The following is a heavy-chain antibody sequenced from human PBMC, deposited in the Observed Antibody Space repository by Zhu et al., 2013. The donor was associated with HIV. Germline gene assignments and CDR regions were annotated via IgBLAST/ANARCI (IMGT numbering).Heavy chain of an antibody. D-gene: IGHD2-2*02. CDR3: ARGGCSATSCYNPLDY. CDR2: ISAYNSNT. V-gene: IGHV1-18*04. CDR1: GYSFTSYA. Sequence: QLVQSGPEVKKPGASVKVSCKASGYSFTSYAISWVRQAPGQGLEWMGWISAYNSNTNYAQKFQGRVTMTTDTSTSTAYMELRSLRSDDTAVYYCARGGCSATSCYNPLDYWGQGTLVTVSS. J-gene: IGHJ4*02.